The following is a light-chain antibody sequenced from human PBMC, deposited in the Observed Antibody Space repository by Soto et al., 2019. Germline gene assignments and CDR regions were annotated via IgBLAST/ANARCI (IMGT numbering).Light chain of an antibody. V-gene: IGLV2-14*01. CDR2: EVS. CDR3: TSYTGSSTLDV. CDR1: SSDVGGYNY. Sequence: QSVLTQPASVSGSPGQSITTSCTGTSSDVGGYNYVSWYQQHPGKAPKLMIYEVSNRPLGVSNRFSGSKSGNTASLTISGLQAEDEADYYCTSYTGSSTLDVFGTGTKVTVL. J-gene: IGLJ1*01.